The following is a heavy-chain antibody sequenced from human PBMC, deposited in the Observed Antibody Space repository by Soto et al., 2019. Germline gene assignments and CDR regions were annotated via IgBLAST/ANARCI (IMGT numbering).Heavy chain of an antibody. J-gene: IGHJ6*02. D-gene: IGHD6-19*01. CDR1: GYSFTTYW. CDR2: MFPGDSDT. Sequence: GESLKISCNGSGYSFTTYWIGWVRQLPGQGLEWMGVMFPGDSDTRYSPSFQGQVTMSADPSTNTAYLEWSSLKAADSAMYYCARVPDSSLGTMDVWGQGTTVTVSS. CDR3: ARVPDSSLGTMDV. V-gene: IGHV5-51*01.